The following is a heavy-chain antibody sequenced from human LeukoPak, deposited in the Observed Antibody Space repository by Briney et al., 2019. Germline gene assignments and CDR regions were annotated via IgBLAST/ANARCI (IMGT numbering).Heavy chain of an antibody. CDR1: GYTFTGYY. J-gene: IGHJ3*02. CDR3: ARRYDFWSWGPWAFDI. CDR2: INPNSGGT. V-gene: IGHV1-2*04. D-gene: IGHD3-3*01. Sequence: GASVKVSCKASGYTFTGYYMHWVRQAPGQGLEWMGWINPNSGGTNYAQKFQGWVTMTRDTSISTAYMELSRLRSDDTAVYYCARRYDFWSWGPWAFDIWGQGTMVTVSS.